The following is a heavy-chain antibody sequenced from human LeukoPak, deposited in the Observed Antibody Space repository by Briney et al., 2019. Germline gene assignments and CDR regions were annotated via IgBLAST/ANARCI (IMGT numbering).Heavy chain of an antibody. J-gene: IGHJ4*02. V-gene: IGHV4-39*01. Sequence: SETLSLTCTVYSGSINSSGYYWRCIRQPPGKMLEWIASMYYTESTYYIPSLKSRVTVSTDTSNDKLLMNLRSELAADTAGYSVPRQSDGGYSAGNFDSWGQGTPGTVSP. CDR3: PRQSDGGYSAGNFDS. CDR1: SGSINSSGYY. D-gene: IGHD5-18*01. CDR2: MYYTEST.